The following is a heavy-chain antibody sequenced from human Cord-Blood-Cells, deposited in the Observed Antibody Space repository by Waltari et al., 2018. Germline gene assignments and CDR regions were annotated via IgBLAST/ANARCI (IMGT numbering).Heavy chain of an antibody. CDR3: ARGVRITIFGVVINHYYYYGMDV. CDR1: GGSFSGYY. D-gene: IGHD3-3*01. Sequence: QVQLQQWGAGLLKPSETLSLTCAVYGGSFSGYYWSWIRQPPGKGLEWIVEINHSGSTNYNPSLKSRVTISVDTSKNQFSLKLSSVTAADTAVYYCARGVRITIFGVVINHYYYYGMDVWGQGTTVTVSS. CDR2: INHSGST. J-gene: IGHJ6*02. V-gene: IGHV4-34*01.